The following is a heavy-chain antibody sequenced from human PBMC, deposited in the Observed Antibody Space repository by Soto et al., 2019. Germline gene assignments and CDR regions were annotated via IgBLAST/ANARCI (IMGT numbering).Heavy chain of an antibody. J-gene: IGHJ5*02. CDR1: GVSISSGGYS. CDR3: ARVPSP. V-gene: IGHV4-30-2*01. CDR2: IYHSGST. Sequence: SETLSLTCAVSGVSISSGGYSWSWIRQPPGKGLEWIGYIYHSGSTYYNPSLKSRVTISVDRSKNQFSLKLTSVTAADTAVYYCARVPSPWGQGTLVTVSS.